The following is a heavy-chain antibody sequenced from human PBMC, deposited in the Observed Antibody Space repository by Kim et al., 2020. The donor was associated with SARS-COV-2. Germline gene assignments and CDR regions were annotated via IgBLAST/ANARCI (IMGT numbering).Heavy chain of an antibody. CDR3: ARHDRYSYGYIGYFDY. J-gene: IGHJ4*02. V-gene: IGHV5-10-1*01. Sequence: GESLKISCKGSGYSFTSYWISWVRQMPGKGLEWMGRIDPSDSYTNYSPSFQGHVTISADKSISTAYLQWSSLKASDTAMYYCARHDRYSYGYIGYFDYWGQGTLVTVSS. CDR1: GYSFTSYW. D-gene: IGHD5-18*01. CDR2: IDPSDSYT.